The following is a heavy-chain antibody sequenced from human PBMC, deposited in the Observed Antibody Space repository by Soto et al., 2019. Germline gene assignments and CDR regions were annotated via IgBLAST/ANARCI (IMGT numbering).Heavy chain of an antibody. V-gene: IGHV3-7*01. Sequence: SRILQIPGQGLEXVAXXKXXGXXXXXVXXVKGRFTISRDNAKNSLYLQMNSLRVEETAVYFCSRDVVVGAKALTYWGQRAPVPVSS. CDR2: XKXXGXXX. D-gene: IGHD2-15*01. CDR3: SRDVVVGAKALTY. J-gene: IGHJ4*02.